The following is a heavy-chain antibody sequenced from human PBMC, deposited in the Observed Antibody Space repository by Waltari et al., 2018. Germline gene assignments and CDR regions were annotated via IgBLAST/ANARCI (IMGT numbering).Heavy chain of an antibody. V-gene: IGHV4-34*01. Sequence: QVQLQQWGAGLLKPSETLSLTCAVYGGSFSGYYWSWLHQPPGKGLEWIGEINHSGSTNYNPSLKSRFTISVDTSKNQFSLKLSSVTAADTAVYYCARRRAFWSGSFDYWGQGTLVTISS. CDR1: GGSFSGYY. J-gene: IGHJ4*02. D-gene: IGHD3-3*01. CDR2: INHSGST. CDR3: ARRRAFWSGSFDY.